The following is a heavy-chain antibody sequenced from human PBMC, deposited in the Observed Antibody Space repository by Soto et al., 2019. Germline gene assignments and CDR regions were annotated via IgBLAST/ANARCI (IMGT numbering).Heavy chain of an antibody. V-gene: IGHV4-39*07. Sequence: SETLSLTCTVSGCSISSSSYFWGWIRQPPGKGLEWIGSIYYSGGTYYNPSLKSRVSISVDTSKNQFSLKLSSVTAADTAVYYCTTNYYDTSGYDNWFDPWGQGTLVTVSS. CDR1: GCSISSSSYF. J-gene: IGHJ5*02. D-gene: IGHD3-22*01. CDR3: TTNYYDTSGYDNWFDP. CDR2: IYYSGGT.